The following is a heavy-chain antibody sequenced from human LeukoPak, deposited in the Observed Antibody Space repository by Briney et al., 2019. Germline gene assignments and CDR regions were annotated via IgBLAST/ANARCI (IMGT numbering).Heavy chain of an antibody. CDR2: MNPNSGNT. Sequence: ASVKVSCKASGYTFTSYDINWVRQATGQGLEWMGWMNPNSGNTGYAQKFQGRVTMTRNTSISTAYMELRSLRSDDTAVYYCARNTYYDFWSGYYTGIDYRGQYYYYMDVWGKGTTVTVSS. V-gene: IGHV1-8*01. D-gene: IGHD3-3*01. CDR1: GYTFTSYD. J-gene: IGHJ6*03. CDR3: ARNTYYDFWSGYYTGIDYRGQYYYYMDV.